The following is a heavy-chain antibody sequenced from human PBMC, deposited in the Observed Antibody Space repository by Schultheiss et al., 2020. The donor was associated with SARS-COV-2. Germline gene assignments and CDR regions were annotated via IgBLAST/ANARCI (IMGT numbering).Heavy chain of an antibody. J-gene: IGHJ4*02. Sequence: GGSLRLSFAASGFTFSSYSMHWVRQAPGKGLEWVAVISYDGSNKYYADSVKGRFTISRDNAKNSLYLQMNSLRAEDTAVYYCARGEYYDSSGLGYWGQGTLVTVSS. CDR2: ISYDGSNK. CDR1: GFTFSSYS. D-gene: IGHD3-22*01. CDR3: ARGEYYDSSGLGY. V-gene: IGHV3-30*12.